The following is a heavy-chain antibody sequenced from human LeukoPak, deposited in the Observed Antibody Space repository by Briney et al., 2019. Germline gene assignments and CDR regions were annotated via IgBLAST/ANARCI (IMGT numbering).Heavy chain of an antibody. J-gene: IGHJ4*02. CDR1: GITVSSNY. Sequence: PGGSLRLSCAASGITVSSNYMSWVRQAPGKGLEWVSVIYSGGSTYYADSVKGRFIISRDNSKNTLSLQMNSLRAEDTAVYYCASVYDSSGYPSDYWGQGTLVTVSS. CDR3: ASVYDSSGYPSDY. V-gene: IGHV3-53*01. D-gene: IGHD3-22*01. CDR2: IYSGGST.